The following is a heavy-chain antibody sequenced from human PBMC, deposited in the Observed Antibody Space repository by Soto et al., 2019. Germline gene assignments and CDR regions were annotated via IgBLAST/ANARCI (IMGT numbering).Heavy chain of an antibody. CDR3: ARLITSFSLGYCSSTSCHPGSAFDI. Sequence: SETLSLTCTVSGGSISSSSYYWGWIRQPPGKGLEWIGSIYYSGSTYYNPSLKSRVTISLDTSKNQFSLKLSSVTAADTAVYYCARLITSFSLGYCSSTSCHPGSAFDIWGQGTMVTVSS. V-gene: IGHV4-39*01. D-gene: IGHD2-2*01. J-gene: IGHJ3*02. CDR1: GGSISSSSYY. CDR2: IYYSGST.